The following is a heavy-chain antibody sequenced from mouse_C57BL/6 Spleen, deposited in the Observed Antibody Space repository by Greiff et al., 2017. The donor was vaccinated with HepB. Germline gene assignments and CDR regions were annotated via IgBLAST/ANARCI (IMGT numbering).Heavy chain of an antibody. D-gene: IGHD2-10*02. Sequence: VQLQQSGAELARSGASVKLSCKASGYTFTSYGISWVKQRTGQGLEWIGEIYPRSGNTYYNEKFKGKATLTEDKSSSTAYMELRSLTSEDSAVYVCARTTYGYYFDSWGQGTTLTVSS. V-gene: IGHV1-81*01. CDR3: ARTTYGYYFDS. CDR1: GYTFTSYG. CDR2: IYPRSGNT. J-gene: IGHJ2*01.